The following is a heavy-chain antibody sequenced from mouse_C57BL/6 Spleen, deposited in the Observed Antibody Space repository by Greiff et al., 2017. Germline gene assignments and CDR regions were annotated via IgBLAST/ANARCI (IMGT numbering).Heavy chain of an antibody. J-gene: IGHJ3*01. V-gene: IGHV3-1*01. Sequence: EVQLVESGPGMVKPSQSLSLTCTVTGYSITSGYDWHWIRHFPGNKLEWMGYISYSGSTNYNPSLKSRISITHDTSKNHFFLKLNSVTTEDTATYYCARGYSNWFAYWGQGTLVTVSA. CDR1: GYSITSGYD. CDR2: ISYSGST. CDR3: ARGYSNWFAY. D-gene: IGHD2-5*01.